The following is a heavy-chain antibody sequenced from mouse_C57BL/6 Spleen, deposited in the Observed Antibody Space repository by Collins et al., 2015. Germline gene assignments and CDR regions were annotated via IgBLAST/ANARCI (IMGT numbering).Heavy chain of an antibody. V-gene: IGHV1-55*01. CDR1: GYTFTSYW. CDR3: ARRGPPYWYFDV. Sequence: QVQLQQPGAELVKPGASVKMSCKASGYTFTSYWITWVKQRPGQGLEWIGDIYPGSGSTNYNEKFKSKATLTVDTSSSTAYMQLSSLTSEDSSVYYCARRGPPYWYFDVWGTGTTVTVSS. J-gene: IGHJ1*03. D-gene: IGHD6-1*01. CDR2: IYPGSGST.